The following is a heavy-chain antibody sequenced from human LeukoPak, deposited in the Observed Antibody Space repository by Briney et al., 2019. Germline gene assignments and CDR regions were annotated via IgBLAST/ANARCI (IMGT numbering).Heavy chain of an antibody. Sequence: SETLSLTCAVYGGSFSGYYWSWIRQPPGKGLEWIGEINHSGSTNYNPSLKSRVTISVDTSKNQFSLKPSSVTAADTAVYYCASKNLAYCGGDCYDGMDFQHWGQGTLVTVSS. V-gene: IGHV4-34*01. J-gene: IGHJ1*01. CDR3: ASKNLAYCGGDCYDGMDFQH. CDR2: INHSGST. D-gene: IGHD2-21*02. CDR1: GGSFSGYY.